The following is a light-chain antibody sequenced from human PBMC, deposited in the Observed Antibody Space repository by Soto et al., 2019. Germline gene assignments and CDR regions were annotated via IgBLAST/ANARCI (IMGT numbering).Light chain of an antibody. CDR3: RRYNAFSQT. CDR2: DAS. V-gene: IGKV1-5*01. Sequence: DIQMTQSPSTLSASVGDRVTITCRGSQSMNEWLAWYQQKPGKAPKVLIYDASSLQSGVPSRFSGSGSGTEFTLTIDSLQPDDVATYYCRRYNAFSQTFGQGTKVEL. J-gene: IGKJ1*01. CDR1: QSMNEW.